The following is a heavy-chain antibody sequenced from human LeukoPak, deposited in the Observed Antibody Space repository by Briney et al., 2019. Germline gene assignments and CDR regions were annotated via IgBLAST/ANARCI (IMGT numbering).Heavy chain of an antibody. Sequence: SVKVSCTASGGTFNNYAISWVRQAPGQGLEWMGGIIPIFGTTNYAQKFQDRVTITADESTSTADMELRSLRSEDTAVYYCARANSSGWFEFDYWGQGTLVTVSS. CDR1: GGTFNNYA. CDR3: ARANSSGWFEFDY. J-gene: IGHJ4*02. D-gene: IGHD6-13*01. CDR2: IIPIFGTT. V-gene: IGHV1-69*13.